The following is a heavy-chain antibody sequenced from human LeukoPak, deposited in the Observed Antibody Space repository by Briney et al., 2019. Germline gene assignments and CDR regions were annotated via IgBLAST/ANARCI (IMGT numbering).Heavy chain of an antibody. Sequence: GGSLRLSCVASGFTFSNYWMSWVRQAPGKGLEWVANIKQVGSEKHYVDSVKGRFTISRDNARNFLYLQMSSLRAEDTAVYYCARSGWYSNFDYWGQGTLVTVSS. CDR2: IKQVGSEK. V-gene: IGHV3-7*04. CDR1: GFTFSNYW. D-gene: IGHD6-19*01. J-gene: IGHJ4*02. CDR3: ARSGWYSNFDY.